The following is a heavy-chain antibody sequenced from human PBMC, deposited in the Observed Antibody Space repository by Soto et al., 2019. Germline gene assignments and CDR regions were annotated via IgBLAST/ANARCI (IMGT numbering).Heavy chain of an antibody. CDR3: ARFAYGSGSYLRYYYGMEV. V-gene: IGHV4-39*01. CDR1: VGYISSSRYY. Sequence: LTCNVAVGYISSSRYYWGWIRQPPGTGLEWIGSIYYSGRTYYNPSLKSRVTISVDTSKNQFSLKLRPVTAADTAVYYCARFAYGSGSYLRYYYGMEVWGYGKTV. CDR2: IYYSGRT. J-gene: IGHJ6*02. D-gene: IGHD3-10*01.